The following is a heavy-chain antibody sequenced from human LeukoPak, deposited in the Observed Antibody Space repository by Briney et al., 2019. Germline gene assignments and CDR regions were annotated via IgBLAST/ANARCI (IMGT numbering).Heavy chain of an antibody. Sequence: PGGSLRLSCAASGFTFSSYGMHWVRQAPGKGLEWVAFIRYDGSNKYYADSVKGRFTISRDNAKNSLYLQMNSLRVEDTAVYYCAREKHYYGSVVDYWGQGTLVTVSS. CDR1: GFTFSSYG. CDR3: AREKHYYGSVVDY. CDR2: IRYDGSNK. D-gene: IGHD3-10*01. V-gene: IGHV3-30*02. J-gene: IGHJ4*02.